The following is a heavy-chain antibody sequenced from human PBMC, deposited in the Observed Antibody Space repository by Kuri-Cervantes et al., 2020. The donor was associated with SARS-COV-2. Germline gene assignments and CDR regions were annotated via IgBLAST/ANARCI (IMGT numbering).Heavy chain of an antibody. D-gene: IGHD1-26*01. J-gene: IGHJ4*02. CDR2: IYYSGST. CDR3: AREGSWRELLSAGEYYFDY. Sequence: SETLSLTCTVSGGSISSSSYYWGWIRQPPGKGLEWIGSIYYSGSTYYNPSLKSRVTISVDTSKNQFSLKLSSVTAADTAVYYCAREGSWRELLSAGEYYFDYWGQGTLVTVSS. CDR1: GGSISSSSYY. V-gene: IGHV4-39*02.